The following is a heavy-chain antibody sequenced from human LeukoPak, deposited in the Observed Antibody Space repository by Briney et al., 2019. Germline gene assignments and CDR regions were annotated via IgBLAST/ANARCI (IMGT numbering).Heavy chain of an antibody. V-gene: IGHV3-30*18. CDR1: GFTFSSYG. J-gene: IGHJ4*02. CDR3: AKVKGSSWLTDY. D-gene: IGHD6-13*01. Sequence: QPGGSLRLSCAASGFTFSSYGMHWVRQAPGKGLEWVAVISCDGSNKYYADSVKGRFTISRDNSKNTLYLQMNSLRAEDTAVYYCAKVKGSSWLTDYWGQGTLVTVSS. CDR2: ISCDGSNK.